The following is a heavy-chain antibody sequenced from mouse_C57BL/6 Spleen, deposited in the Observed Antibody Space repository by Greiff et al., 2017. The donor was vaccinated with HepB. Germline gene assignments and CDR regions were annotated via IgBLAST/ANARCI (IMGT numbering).Heavy chain of an antibody. J-gene: IGHJ3*01. CDR1: GYTFTSYW. CDR3: AISVLRERLAY. Sequence: QVQLQQPGAELVKPGASVKLSCKASGYTFTSYWMHWVKQRPGQGLEWIGMIHPNSGSTNYNEKFKSKATLTVDKSSSTAYMQLSSLTSEDSAVYYCAISVLRERLAYWGQGTLVTVSA. CDR2: IHPNSGST. D-gene: IGHD1-1*01. V-gene: IGHV1-64*01.